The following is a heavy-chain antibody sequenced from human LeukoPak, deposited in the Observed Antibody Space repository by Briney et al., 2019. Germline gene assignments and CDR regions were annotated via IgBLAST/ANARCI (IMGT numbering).Heavy chain of an antibody. V-gene: IGHV4-61*01. CDR2: IYYSGST. J-gene: IGHJ4*02. D-gene: IGHD4-11*01. CDR1: GGSVSSGTYY. Sequence: PSETLSLTCTVSGGSVSSGTYYWSWIRQPPGKGLEWIGYIYYSGSTNYNPSLKSRVTISVDTSKNQFSLKLSSVTAADTAVYYCARDRVRGNSNPFFDYWGQGTLVTVSS. CDR3: ARDRVRGNSNPFFDY.